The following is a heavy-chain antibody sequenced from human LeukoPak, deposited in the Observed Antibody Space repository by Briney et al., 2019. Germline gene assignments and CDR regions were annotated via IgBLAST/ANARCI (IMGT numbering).Heavy chain of an antibody. D-gene: IGHD3-10*01. CDR2: ISGSGENT. CDR3: AKGSTYFYGSGTTDDAFDI. J-gene: IGHJ3*02. V-gene: IGHV3-23*01. Sequence: PGGSLRLSFAVSGLTFSNIAMSWVRQAPGRGLEWVSAISGSGENTHSADSVKGRFIISRDNSKKTMYLQMNSLRGEDTAVYYCAKGSTYFYGSGTTDDAFDIWGQGTMVTVSS. CDR1: GLTFSNIA.